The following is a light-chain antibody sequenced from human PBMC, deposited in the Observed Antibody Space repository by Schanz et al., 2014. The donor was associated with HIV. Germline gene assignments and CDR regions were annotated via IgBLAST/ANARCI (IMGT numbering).Light chain of an antibody. V-gene: IGKV3-20*01. J-gene: IGKJ4*01. Sequence: EIVMTQSPATLSVSPGERATLSCRASQSVSSSYLAWYQQKPGQAPRLLIYGASSRATGIPDRFSGSGSGTDFTLTISRLEPDDFAVYYCQYFGNSGGTFGGGTKVEIK. CDR3: QYFGNSGGT. CDR2: GAS. CDR1: QSVSSSY.